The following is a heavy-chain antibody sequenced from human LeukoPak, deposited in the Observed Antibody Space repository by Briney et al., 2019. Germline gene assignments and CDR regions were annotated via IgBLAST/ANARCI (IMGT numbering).Heavy chain of an antibody. CDR2: IYYSGNT. D-gene: IGHD1-14*01. CDR3: ARGPGSTRDY. Sequence: PSETLSLTCTVSGGSISIDTFYWGWIRQPPGKGLEWIGSIYYSGNTYYNPSVETRVTISVDTSKNQFSLRLSSVTAADTAVYYCARGPGSTRDYWGQGTLVTVSS. CDR1: GGSISIDTFY. V-gene: IGHV4-39*01. J-gene: IGHJ4*02.